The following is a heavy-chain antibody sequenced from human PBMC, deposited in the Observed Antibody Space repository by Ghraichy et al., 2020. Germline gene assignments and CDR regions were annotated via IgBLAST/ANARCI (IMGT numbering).Heavy chain of an antibody. CDR1: GDSINGSY. D-gene: IGHD1-1*01. Sequence: SQTISLTCAVSGDSINGSYWSWIRQPPGKGLEWIGYIYYSGTTIYNPSLKSRVTISVDTSKNQFSLKLTSVTAADTAVYYCARLIASTGSSDWFDPWGQGTLVTVSS. CDR2: IYYSGTT. V-gene: IGHV4-59*01. CDR3: ARLIASTGSSDWFDP. J-gene: IGHJ5*02.